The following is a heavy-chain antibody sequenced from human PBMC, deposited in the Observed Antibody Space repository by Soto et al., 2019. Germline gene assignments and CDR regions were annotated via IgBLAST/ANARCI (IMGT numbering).Heavy chain of an antibody. D-gene: IGHD3-22*01. Sequence: QPGGSLRLSCAASGFTFSSYGMHWVRQAPGKGLEWVAVIWYDGSNKYYADSVKGRFTISRDNSKNTLYLQMNSLRAEDTAVYYCARTLTTASAFDIWGQGTMVTGSS. V-gene: IGHV3-33*01. CDR3: ARTLTTASAFDI. CDR2: IWYDGSNK. CDR1: GFTFSSYG. J-gene: IGHJ3*02.